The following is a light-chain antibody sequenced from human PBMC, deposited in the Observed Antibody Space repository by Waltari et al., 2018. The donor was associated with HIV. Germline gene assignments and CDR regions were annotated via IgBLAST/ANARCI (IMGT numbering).Light chain of an antibody. CDR3: QQTYIIPLT. CDR1: QTIPTS. V-gene: IGKV1-39*01. CDR2: GAS. Sequence: DIRMTQSPSSLSASTGDRITITCRASQTIPTSLNWFQQKPGKAPQLLIYGASTLQRGVSSRFSGRASGSDFTLTISSLQPEDYATYYCQQTYIIPLTFGPGTKV. J-gene: IGKJ3*01.